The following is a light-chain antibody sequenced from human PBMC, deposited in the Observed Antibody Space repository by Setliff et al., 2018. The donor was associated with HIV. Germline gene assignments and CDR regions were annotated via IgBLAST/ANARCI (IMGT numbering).Light chain of an antibody. V-gene: IGLV2-14*01. J-gene: IGLJ1*01. Sequence: QSVLTQPASVSGSPGQSITISCTATSSDVGDFDSDAWYQQHPGRAPKLMIYEVNNRPSGVSNRFSGSKSGNTASLTISGLQADDEADYYCSSYTTTSTLRVFGAGTKSPS. CDR2: EVN. CDR3: SSYTTTSTLRV. CDR1: SSDVGDFDS.